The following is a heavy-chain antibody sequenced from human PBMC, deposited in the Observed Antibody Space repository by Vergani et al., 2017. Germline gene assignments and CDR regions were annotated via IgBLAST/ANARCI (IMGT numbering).Heavy chain of an antibody. V-gene: IGHV1-18*01. CDR1: GYTFTSYG. Sequence: QVQLVQSGAEVKQPGASVKVSCKASGYTFTSYGISWVRQAPGQGLEWMGWISAYNGNTNYAQKLQGRVTMTTDTSTSTAYMELRSLRSDDTAVYYCARDIVVVVDAYGNAFDIWGQGTMVTVSS. D-gene: IGHD2-15*01. CDR3: ARDIVVVVDAYGNAFDI. CDR2: ISAYNGNT. J-gene: IGHJ3*02.